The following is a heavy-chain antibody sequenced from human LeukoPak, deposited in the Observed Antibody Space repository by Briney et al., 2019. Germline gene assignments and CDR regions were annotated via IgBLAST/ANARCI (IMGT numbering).Heavy chain of an antibody. V-gene: IGHV3-23*01. D-gene: IGHD3-22*01. Sequence: GGSLRLSCAASGFTFSSSTMSWVRQAPGKGLEWVSSISGSGDSTWYADSVKGRFTISRDNAKNTLYLQMNSLRAEDTAVYYCARAPYYYDTSGFLIWGQGTMVTVSS. CDR1: GFTFSSST. CDR2: ISGSGDST. J-gene: IGHJ3*02. CDR3: ARAPYYYDTSGFLI.